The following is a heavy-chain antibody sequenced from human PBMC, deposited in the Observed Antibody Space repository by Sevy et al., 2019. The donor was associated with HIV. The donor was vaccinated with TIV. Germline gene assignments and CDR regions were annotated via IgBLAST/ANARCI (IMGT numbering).Heavy chain of an antibody. CDR2: ITSSSSFI. Sequence: GGSLRLSCAASGFTFRSYSMNWVRQAPGRGQEWVSSITSSSSFIFYADSVKGRFTISRANAKNSLFLQMNSLRAEDTAVYYCARPTSGLSEYEPLDNARFYGMDVWGQGTTVTVSS. J-gene: IGHJ6*02. V-gene: IGHV3-21*01. CDR3: ARPTSGLSEYEPLDNARFYGMDV. CDR1: GFTFRSYS. D-gene: IGHD1-20*01.